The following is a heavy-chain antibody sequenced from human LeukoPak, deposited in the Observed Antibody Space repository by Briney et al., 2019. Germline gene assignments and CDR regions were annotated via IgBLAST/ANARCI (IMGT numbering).Heavy chain of an antibody. V-gene: IGHV3-48*03. CDR3: AELGITMIGGV. CDR1: GFTFSSYE. Sequence: GGSLRHSCAASGFTFSSYEMNWVRQAPGKGLEWVSYISSSGSTIYYADSVKGRFTISRDNAKNSLYLQMNSLRAEDTAVYYCAELGITMIGGVWGKGTTVTISS. D-gene: IGHD3-10*02. J-gene: IGHJ6*04. CDR2: ISSSGSTI.